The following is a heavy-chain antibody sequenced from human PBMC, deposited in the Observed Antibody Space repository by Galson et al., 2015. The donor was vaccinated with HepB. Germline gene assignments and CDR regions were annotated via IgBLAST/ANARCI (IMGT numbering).Heavy chain of an antibody. J-gene: IGHJ5*02. CDR3: ARDRPRPYYYDSSVDWFDP. V-gene: IGHV1-69*13. CDR1: GGTFSSYA. Sequence: SVKVSCKASGGTFSSYAISWVRQAPGQGLEWMGGIIPIFGTANYAQKFQGRVTITADESTSTAYMELSSLRSEDTAVYYCARDRPRPYYYDSSVDWFDPWGQGTLVTVSS. CDR2: IIPIFGTA. D-gene: IGHD3-22*01.